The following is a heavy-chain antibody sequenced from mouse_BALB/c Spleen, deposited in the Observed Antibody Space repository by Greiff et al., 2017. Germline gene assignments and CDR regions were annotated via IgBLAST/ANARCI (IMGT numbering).Heavy chain of an antibody. V-gene: IGHV5-12-2*01. CDR2: ISNGGGST. Sequence: EVMLVESGGGLVQPGGSLKLSCAASGFTFSSYTMSWVRQTPEKRLEWVAYISNGGGSTYYPDTVKGRFTISRDNAKNTLYLQMSSLKSEYTAMYYCARRDTMDYWGQGTSVTVSS. J-gene: IGHJ4*01. CDR1: GFTFSSYT. CDR3: ARRDTMDY.